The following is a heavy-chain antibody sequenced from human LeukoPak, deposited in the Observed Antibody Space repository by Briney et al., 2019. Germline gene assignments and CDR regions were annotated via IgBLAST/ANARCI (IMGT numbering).Heavy chain of an antibody. D-gene: IGHD3-10*01. CDR1: GFTFDDYG. J-gene: IGHJ4*02. V-gene: IGHV3-20*04. Sequence: PGGSLRLSCAASGFTFDDYGMSWVRQAPGKGLEWVSGINWNGGSTGYADSVKGRFTISRDNAKNSLYLQMNSLRAEDTGFYYWAAYYYVWGSCGQFDYWGQGTLVTVSS. CDR2: INWNGGST. CDR3: AAYYYVWGSCGQFDY.